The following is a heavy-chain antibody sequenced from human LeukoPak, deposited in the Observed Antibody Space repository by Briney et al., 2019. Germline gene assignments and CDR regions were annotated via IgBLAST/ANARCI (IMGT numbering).Heavy chain of an antibody. J-gene: IGHJ5*02. CDR1: GYIFSSYA. CDR2: INTDTGNP. V-gene: IGHV7-4-1*02. Sequence: GASVKVSCKASGYIFSSYAINWVRQAPGQGLEWMGWINTDTGNPTYAQGFTGRFVFSLDTSVSTAYLQINSLKAEDTGVYYCATYRSADLGFDPWGQGTLVTVSS. D-gene: IGHD6-25*01. CDR3: ATYRSADLGFDP.